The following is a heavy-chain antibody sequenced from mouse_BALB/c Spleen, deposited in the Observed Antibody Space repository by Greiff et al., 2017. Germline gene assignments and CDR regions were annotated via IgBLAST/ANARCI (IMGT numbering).Heavy chain of an antibody. CDR1: GFTFSSYY. CDR3: ARHGYGNSFAY. CDR2: INSNGGST. Sequence: EVKVVESGGGLVKLGGSLKLSCAASGFTFSSYYMSWVRQTPEKRLELVAAINSNGGSTYYPDTVKGRFTISRDNAKNTLYLQMSSLKSEDTALYYCARHGYGNSFAYWGQGTLVTVSA. J-gene: IGHJ3*01. D-gene: IGHD2-1*01. V-gene: IGHV5-6-2*01.